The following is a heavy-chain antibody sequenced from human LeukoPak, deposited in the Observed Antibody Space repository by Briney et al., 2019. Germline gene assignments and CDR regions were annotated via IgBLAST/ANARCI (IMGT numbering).Heavy chain of an antibody. CDR3: ARDRRHGWFDP. CDR2: IYSGGST. Sequence: PGGSLRLSCAASGFTVSSNYMSWVRQAPGKGLEWVSVIYSGGSTYYADSVKGRFTISRDNSKNTLYLQMNSLRAEDTAVYYCARDRRHGWFDPWGQGTLVTVSS. V-gene: IGHV3-66*01. CDR1: GFTVSSNY. J-gene: IGHJ5*02.